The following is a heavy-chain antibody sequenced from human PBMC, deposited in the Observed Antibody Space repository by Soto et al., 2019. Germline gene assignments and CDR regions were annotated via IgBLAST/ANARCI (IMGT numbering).Heavy chain of an antibody. D-gene: IGHD6-19*01. V-gene: IGHV3-23*01. CDR3: AKDHSSGWYRYDFDY. J-gene: IGHJ4*02. CDR1: GFTFSSYA. Sequence: EAQLLESGGGLVQPGGSLRLSCAASGFTFSSYAMSWVRQAPGKGLEWVSAISGSGGSTYYADSVKGRFTISRDNSKNTLDLQMNSLRAEDTAVYYCAKDHSSGWYRYDFDYWGQGTLVTVSS. CDR2: ISGSGGST.